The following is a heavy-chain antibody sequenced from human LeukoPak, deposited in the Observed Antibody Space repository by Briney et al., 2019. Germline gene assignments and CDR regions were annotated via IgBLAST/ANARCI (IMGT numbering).Heavy chain of an antibody. V-gene: IGHV3-48*03. Sequence: PGGSLRLSCAASGFTFSSYEMNWVRQAPGKGLEWVSYISSSGSTIYYADSVKGRFTISRDNAKNSLYRQMNSLRAEDTAVYYCARDRPTYSSGWYYFDYWGQGTLVTVSS. CDR2: ISSSGSTI. D-gene: IGHD6-19*01. CDR3: ARDRPTYSSGWYYFDY. CDR1: GFTFSSYE. J-gene: IGHJ4*02.